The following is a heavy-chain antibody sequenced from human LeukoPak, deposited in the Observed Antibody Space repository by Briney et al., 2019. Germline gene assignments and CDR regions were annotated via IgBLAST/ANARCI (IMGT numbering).Heavy chain of an antibody. V-gene: IGHV4-61*05. J-gene: IGHJ5*02. CDR2: IYYTGST. D-gene: IGHD3-10*01. CDR1: GGSITSSNNY. CDR3: VSAKFLVRGVSWFDP. Sequence: PSETLSLTCTVSGGSITSSNNYWGWIRQPPGKGLEWIGQIYYTGSTNYNPSLKSRVTISVDTSKNQFSLKLTSVTAADTAVYYCVSAKFLVRGVSWFDPWGQGTLVTVSS.